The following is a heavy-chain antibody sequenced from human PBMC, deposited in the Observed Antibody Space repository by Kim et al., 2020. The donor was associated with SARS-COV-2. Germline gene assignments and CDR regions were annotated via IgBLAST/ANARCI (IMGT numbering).Heavy chain of an antibody. D-gene: IGHD5-18*01. CDR2: IYYSGST. Sequence: SETLSLTCTVSGGSISSGGYYCSWIRQHPGKGLEWIRYIYYSGSTYYNPSLKSRVTISVDKSKNQFSLKLSSVTAADTAVYSCASEGRGYSYGYSYYFD. CDR1: GGSISSGGYY. J-gene: IGHJ4*01. V-gene: IGHV4-31*03. CDR3: ASEGRGYSYGYSYYFD.